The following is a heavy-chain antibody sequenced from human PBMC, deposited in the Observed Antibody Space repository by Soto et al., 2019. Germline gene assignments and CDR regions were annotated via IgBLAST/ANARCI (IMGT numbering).Heavy chain of an antibody. J-gene: IGHJ3*02. Sequence: SETLSLTCTVSGDSISSDGYYWAWIRHHPEKGLEWIGFIYYSGSTSYNPSLKSRVTMSVDTSKTQFSLRLTSVTAADTAVYYRAREPGYGLGAFDIWGQGTMVTVSS. CDR1: GDSISSDGYY. CDR2: IYYSGST. D-gene: IGHD5-12*01. CDR3: AREPGYGLGAFDI. V-gene: IGHV4-31*03.